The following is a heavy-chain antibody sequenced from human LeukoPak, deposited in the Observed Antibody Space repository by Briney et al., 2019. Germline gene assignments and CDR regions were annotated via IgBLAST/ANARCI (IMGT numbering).Heavy chain of an antibody. V-gene: IGHV4-4*07. D-gene: IGHD2-2*01. Sequence: PSETLSLTCTVSGGSISSYYWSWIRQPAGKGLEWIGRIYTSGSTSYNPSLKSRVTMSVDTSKNQFSLKLSSVTAADTAVYYCARDVVVVPAAIHYGMDVWGQGTTVTVSS. CDR3: ARDVVVVPAAIHYGMDV. J-gene: IGHJ6*02. CDR1: GGSISSYY. CDR2: IYTSGST.